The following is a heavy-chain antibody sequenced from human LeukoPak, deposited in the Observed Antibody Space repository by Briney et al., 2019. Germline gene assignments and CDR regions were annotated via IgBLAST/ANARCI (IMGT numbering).Heavy chain of an antibody. CDR1: GFTFSTYE. J-gene: IGHJ4*02. CDR2: VTTKPNNYAT. V-gene: IGHV3-73*01. D-gene: IGHD6-19*01. Sequence: GGSLRLSCAASGFTFSTYEMNWVRQASGKGLEWVGRVTTKPNNYATTYGASVKGRFTISRDDSANTAYLQMNSLKTEDTAVYYCTTYRSGHYWGQGTLVTVSS. CDR3: TTYRSGHY.